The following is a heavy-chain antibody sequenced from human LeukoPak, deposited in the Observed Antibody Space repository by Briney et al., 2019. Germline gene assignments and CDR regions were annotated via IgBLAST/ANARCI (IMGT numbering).Heavy chain of an antibody. V-gene: IGHV3-30*18. Sequence: GGSLRLSCAASGFTFSRYGMHWVRQAPGKGLEWVAVISYDGSNKNYADSVKGRFTISRDNSKNTPYLQMDSLRTEDTAVYYCAKDRSSGYHYYFDYWGQGTLVTVSS. D-gene: IGHD3-22*01. CDR3: AKDRSSGYHYYFDY. CDR2: ISYDGSNK. J-gene: IGHJ4*02. CDR1: GFTFSRYG.